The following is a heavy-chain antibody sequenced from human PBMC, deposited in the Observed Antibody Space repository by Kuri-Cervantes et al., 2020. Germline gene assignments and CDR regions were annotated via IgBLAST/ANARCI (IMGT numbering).Heavy chain of an antibody. CDR1: GGSISSSSYY. CDR3: ARGYWAAAGYNWFDP. CDR2: IYYSGST. V-gene: IGHV4-39*07. Sequence: SETLSLTCTVSGGSISSSSYYWGWIRQPPGQGLEWIGSIYYSGSTYYNPSLKSRVNISVDTSKNQFSLKLSSVTAADTAVYYCARGYWAAAGYNWFDPWGQGTLVTVSS. J-gene: IGHJ5*02. D-gene: IGHD6-13*01.